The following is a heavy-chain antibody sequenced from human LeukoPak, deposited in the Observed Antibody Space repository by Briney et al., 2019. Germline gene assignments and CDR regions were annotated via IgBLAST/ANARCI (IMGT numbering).Heavy chain of an antibody. CDR3: ARENDGSGSWTMTYYYYHYMDV. CDR2: IDHSGST. V-gene: IGHV4-38-2*02. Sequence: SETLSLTCSVSGYSISSGHYWGWIRQPPGKGLEWIGSIDHSGSTYYNPSLKSRVTISVDTSKNQFSLRLSSVTAADTAVYYCARENDGSGSWTMTYYYYHYMDVWGKGTTVTVSS. J-gene: IGHJ6*03. CDR1: GYSISSGHY. D-gene: IGHD3-10*01.